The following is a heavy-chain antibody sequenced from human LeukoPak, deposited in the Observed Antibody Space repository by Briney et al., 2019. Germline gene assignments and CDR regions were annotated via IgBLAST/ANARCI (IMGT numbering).Heavy chain of an antibody. V-gene: IGHV1-2*02. CDR2: IDPNSGGT. D-gene: IGHD3-22*01. CDR1: GDTFTGYY. J-gene: IGHJ4*02. Sequence: ASVKVSCKASGDTFTGYYMHWVRQAPGQGLEWMGWIDPNSGGTNYAQKFQGRVTMTRDTSISTAYMELCRLRSDDTAVYYCARDATLYYDSSGYYDGPDYWGQGTLVTVSS. CDR3: ARDATLYYDSSGYYDGPDY.